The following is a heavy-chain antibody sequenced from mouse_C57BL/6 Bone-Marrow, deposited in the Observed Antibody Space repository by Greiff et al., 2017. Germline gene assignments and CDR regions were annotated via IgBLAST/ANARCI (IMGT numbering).Heavy chain of an antibody. D-gene: IGHD1-1*01. Sequence: VQGVESGPGLVQPSQSLSITCTVSGFSLTSYGVHWVRQPPGKGLEWLGVIWSGGSTDYNAAFISRLSISKDNSTSQVFFKMNSLQADDTAIYYCAKNGYGSSYGFAYWGQGTLVTVSA. J-gene: IGHJ3*01. CDR3: AKNGYGSSYGFAY. V-gene: IGHV2-4*01. CDR2: IWSGGST. CDR1: GFSLTSYG.